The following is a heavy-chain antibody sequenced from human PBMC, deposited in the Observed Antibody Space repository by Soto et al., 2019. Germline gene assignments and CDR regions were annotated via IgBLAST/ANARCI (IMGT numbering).Heavy chain of an antibody. D-gene: IGHD5-18*01. CDR3: ARDRRRRIQLWLQNSYGMDV. J-gene: IGHJ6*02. CDR2: ISAYNGNT. Sequence: QVQLVQSGAEVKKPGASVKVSCKASGYTFTSYGISWVRQAPGQGHEWMGWISAYNGNTNYAQKLQGRVIMTTDKSTRTDYMELTSLRSDDTGVYYCARDRRRRIQLWLQNSYGMDVWGQGTTVTVSS. V-gene: IGHV1-18*01. CDR1: GYTFTSYG.